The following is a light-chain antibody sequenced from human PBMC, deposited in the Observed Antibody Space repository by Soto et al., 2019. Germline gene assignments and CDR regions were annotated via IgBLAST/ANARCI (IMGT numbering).Light chain of an antibody. CDR2: KAS. Sequence: DIQMTQSPSTLSASVGDRVSINGRASQTISSWLAWYQQKPGKAPKLLIYKASTLKSGVPSRFSGSGSGTEFTLTISSLQPDDFATYYCQHYNSYSEAFGQGTKVDI. CDR1: QTISSW. V-gene: IGKV1-5*03. CDR3: QHYNSYSEA. J-gene: IGKJ1*01.